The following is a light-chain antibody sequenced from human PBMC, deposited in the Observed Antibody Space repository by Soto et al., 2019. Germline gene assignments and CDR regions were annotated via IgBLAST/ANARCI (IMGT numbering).Light chain of an antibody. Sequence: QPVLTQPASLSGSPGQSITISCTGTFSDIGTYNFVSWYQFHPDEVPKLIIYEVTDRPSGVSDLFSGSKSGDTATLTISGLRPEDESFYFCSSYSSTDPLLVFGGGTKLTVL. CDR1: FSDIGTYNF. CDR3: SSYSSTDPLLV. V-gene: IGLV2-14*01. CDR2: EVT. J-gene: IGLJ2*01.